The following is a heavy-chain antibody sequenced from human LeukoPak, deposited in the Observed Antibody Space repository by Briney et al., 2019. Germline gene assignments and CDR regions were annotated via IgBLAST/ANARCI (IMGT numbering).Heavy chain of an antibody. CDR2: IYSGGNT. V-gene: IGHV3-53*01. CDR1: GFTVSSTS. J-gene: IGHJ4*02. Sequence: PGGSLRLSCAASGFTVSSTSMSWVRQAPGKGLEWVSVIYSGGNTYYTDSVKGRFTISKDISKSTLYVQMNSLRAEDTAVYYCATGGGFYYGHWGQGTLVTVSS. CDR3: ATGGGFYYGH. D-gene: IGHD3-22*01.